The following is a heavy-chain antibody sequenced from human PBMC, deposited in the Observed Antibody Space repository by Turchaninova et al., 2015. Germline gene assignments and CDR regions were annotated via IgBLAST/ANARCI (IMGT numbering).Heavy chain of an antibody. CDR2: INHSGNT. J-gene: IGHJ4*02. Sequence: QVQLQESGPGLVKPSETLSLTCAVSGYSISSGYYWGWIRQPPGKGLEWFGGINHSGNTYYNPSPKSRVTISVDTSKNQFSLKLNSVTAADTAVYYCARLYSRWGQGTLVTVSS. CDR3: ARLYSR. CDR1: GYSISSGYY. D-gene: IGHD5-18*01. V-gene: IGHV4-38-2*01.